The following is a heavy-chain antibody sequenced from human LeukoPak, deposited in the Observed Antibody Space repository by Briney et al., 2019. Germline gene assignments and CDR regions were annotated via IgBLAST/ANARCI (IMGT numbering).Heavy chain of an antibody. D-gene: IGHD1-26*01. V-gene: IGHV3-53*01. CDR2: IYSGGST. CDR1: GGTVSSNY. J-gene: IGHJ4*02. Sequence: GGSLRLPCAASGGTVSSNYMSWVRQAPGEGREWVSVIYSGGSTYYADSVKGRFTISRDNSKNTLYLQMNSLRAEDTAVYYCARDSKSGSYYYFGYWGQGTLVTVSS. CDR3: ARDSKSGSYYYFGY.